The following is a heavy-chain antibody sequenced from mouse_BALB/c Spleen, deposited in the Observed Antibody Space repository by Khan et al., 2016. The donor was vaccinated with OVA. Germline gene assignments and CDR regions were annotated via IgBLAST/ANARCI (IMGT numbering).Heavy chain of an antibody. Sequence: VQLQQSGADLAKPGASLEMSCKASGYTFATYWIHWVKQRPGQGLEWIGYIDPSTGYTEYNQKFKDKATLTADKSSSTAYMQISSLTSEDSVVYYCARGGYGSLAYWGQGTLVTVSA. CDR2: IDPSTGYT. CDR3: ARGGYGSLAY. D-gene: IGHD1-1*01. CDR1: GYTFATYW. J-gene: IGHJ3*01. V-gene: IGHV1-7*01.